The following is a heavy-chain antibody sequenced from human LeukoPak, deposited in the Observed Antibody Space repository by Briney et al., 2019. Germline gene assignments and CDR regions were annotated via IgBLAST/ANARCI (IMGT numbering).Heavy chain of an antibody. V-gene: IGHV4-4*07. J-gene: IGHJ6*02. CDR2: IYTSGST. CDR1: GGSISSYY. Sequence: PSETLSLTCTVSGGSISSYYWSWIRQPARKGLEWIGRIYTSGSTNYNPSLKSRVTMSVDTSKNQFSLKLSSVTAADTAVYYCARDRGSGYYYYYGMDVWGQGTTVTVSS. D-gene: IGHD2-15*01. CDR3: ARDRGSGYYYYYGMDV.